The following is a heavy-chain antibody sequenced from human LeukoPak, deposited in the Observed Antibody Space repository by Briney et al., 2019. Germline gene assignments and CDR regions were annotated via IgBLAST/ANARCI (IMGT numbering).Heavy chain of an antibody. Sequence: PGGSLRLSCAASGFTFSNYAMSWVRQAPGKGLEWVANIKQDGSEKYYVDSVKGRFTISRDNAKNSLYLQMNSLRAEDTAVYYCARTNGEYSIGHSMFDYWGQGTLVTVSS. J-gene: IGHJ4*02. CDR2: IKQDGSEK. CDR3: ARTNGEYSIGHSMFDY. CDR1: GFTFSNYA. D-gene: IGHD6-6*01. V-gene: IGHV3-7*01.